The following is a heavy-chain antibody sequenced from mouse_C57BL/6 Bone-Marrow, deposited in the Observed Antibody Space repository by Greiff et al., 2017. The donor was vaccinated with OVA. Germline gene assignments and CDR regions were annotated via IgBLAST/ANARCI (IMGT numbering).Heavy chain of an antibody. D-gene: IGHD1-1*01. V-gene: IGHV5-15*04. Sequence: EVKLEKSGGGLVQPGGSLKLSCAASGFTFSDYGMAWVRQAPRKGPEWVAFISNLAYSIYYADTVTGRFTISRENAKNTLYLEMSSLRSEDTAMYYCARGNTTVEGYYFDYWGQGTTLTVSS. J-gene: IGHJ2*01. CDR2: ISNLAYSI. CDR3: ARGNTTVEGYYFDY. CDR1: GFTFSDYG.